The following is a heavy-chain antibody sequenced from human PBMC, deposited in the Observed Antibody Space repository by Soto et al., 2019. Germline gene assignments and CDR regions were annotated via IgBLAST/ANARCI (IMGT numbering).Heavy chain of an antibody. CDR2: IIPILGTG. V-gene: IGHV1-69*08. J-gene: IGHJ6*03. CDR3: AREEGSYNMGTFPFYYMDV. D-gene: IGHD1-20*01. Sequence: QVQLVQSGPEVKKSGSSVKVSCKLSGGTFTSETISWVRQAPGQGLEWMGRIIPILGTGNYAQKLQGRITVQEAKSTNTGYMELSSLTSEDTAVYCWAREEGSYNMGTFPFYYMDVWGKGTTVTFSS. CDR1: GGTFTSET.